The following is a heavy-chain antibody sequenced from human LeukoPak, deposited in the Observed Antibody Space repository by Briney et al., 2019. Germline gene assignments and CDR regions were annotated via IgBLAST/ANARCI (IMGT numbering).Heavy chain of an antibody. CDR1: VYTLTELS. V-gene: IGHV1-24*01. CDR3: ATGIWQQLVQGYFDY. D-gene: IGHD6-13*01. Sequence: ASVKVSCKVSVYTLTELSMHWVRQAPGKGLEWMGGFDPEDGETIYAQKFQGRVTVTEDTSTDTAYMELSSLRSEDTAVYYCATGIWQQLVQGYFDYWGQGTLVTVSS. J-gene: IGHJ4*02. CDR2: FDPEDGET.